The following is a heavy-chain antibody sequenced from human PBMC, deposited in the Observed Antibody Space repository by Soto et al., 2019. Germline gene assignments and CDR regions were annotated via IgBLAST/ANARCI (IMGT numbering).Heavy chain of an antibody. V-gene: IGHV2-5*02. CDR1: GFSLTTDRVG. CDR2: IYWDDSK. D-gene: IGHD1-26*01. J-gene: IGHJ4*02. Sequence: QITLKESGPTLVKPTQTLTLTCTFSGFSLTTDRVGVGWIRQPPGEALEWLAVIYWDDSKTYRPSLESRLTITKDTSKNQVALTMTNMDSLETATYYCAHAYGGRSLYWGQGTLVTVSS. CDR3: AHAYGGRSLY.